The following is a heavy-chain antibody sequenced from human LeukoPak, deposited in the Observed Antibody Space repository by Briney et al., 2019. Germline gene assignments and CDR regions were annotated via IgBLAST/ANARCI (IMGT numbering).Heavy chain of an antibody. V-gene: IGHV1-69*05. J-gene: IGHJ4*02. CDR2: IIPIFGTA. CDR3: ARDRRSLGATWGYYFDY. Sequence: SVKVSCKASGGTFSSYAISWVRQAPGQGLEWMGGIIPIFGTANYAQKFQGWVTMTRDTSISTAYMELSRLRSDDTAVYYCARDRRSLGATWGYYFDYWGQGTLVTVSS. D-gene: IGHD1-26*01. CDR1: GGTFSSYA.